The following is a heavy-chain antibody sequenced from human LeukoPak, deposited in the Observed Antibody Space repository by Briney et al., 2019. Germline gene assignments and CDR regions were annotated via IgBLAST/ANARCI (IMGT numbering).Heavy chain of an antibody. J-gene: IGHJ4*02. CDR1: GYTFSSHG. Sequence: GASVKVSCQASGYTFSSHGISWVRQAPGQGREWMGWISVYSGNTNYAQRFQGRVTMTTDTSTSTAYMELRSLRSDDTAVYYCARDANGVLGDYWGQGTLVSVSS. CDR2: ISVYSGNT. D-gene: IGHD2-8*01. CDR3: ARDANGVLGDY. V-gene: IGHV1-18*01.